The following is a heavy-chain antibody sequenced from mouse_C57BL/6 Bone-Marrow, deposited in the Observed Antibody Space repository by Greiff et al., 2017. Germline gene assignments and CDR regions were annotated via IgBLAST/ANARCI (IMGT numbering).Heavy chain of an antibody. V-gene: IGHV1-85*01. CDR3: ARDYGGSYWYFDV. Sequence: VQLQQSGPELVKPGASVKLSCKASGYTFTSYDINWVKQRPGQGLEWIGWIYPRDGSTKYNEKFKGKATLTVDTSSSTAYMGLHSLTSEDSAVYFCARDYGGSYWYFDVGAQGPRSPSPQ. CDR2: IYPRDGST. CDR1: GYTFTSYD. J-gene: IGHJ1*03. D-gene: IGHD1-1*01.